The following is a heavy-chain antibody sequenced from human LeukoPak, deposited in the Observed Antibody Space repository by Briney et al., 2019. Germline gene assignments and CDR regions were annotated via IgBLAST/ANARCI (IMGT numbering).Heavy chain of an antibody. CDR2: IYWNDDK. V-gene: IGHV2-5*01. D-gene: IGHD3-10*01. J-gene: IGHJ6*03. Sequence: SGPTLVKPTQTLTLTCTFSGFSLSTSGVGVGRIRQPPGKALEWLALIYWNDDKRYSPSLKSRLTITKDTSKNQVVLTMTNMDPVDTATYYCAHRGWNYGSGIYYYMDVWGKGTTVTVSS. CDR3: AHRGWNYGSGIYYYMDV. CDR1: GFSLSTSGVG.